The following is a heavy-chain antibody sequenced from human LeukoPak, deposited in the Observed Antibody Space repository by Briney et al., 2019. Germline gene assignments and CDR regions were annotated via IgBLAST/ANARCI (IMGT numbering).Heavy chain of an antibody. CDR2: IYYSGST. J-gene: IGHJ4*02. V-gene: IGHV4-59*01. Sequence: KPSETLSLTCNISGGSIGSYYWSWIRQSPGMGLGWIGYIYYSGSTNYNPSLKSRVIISVDTSKNQFSLNLSSVTAADTAVYYCARSSWSYDGHFDSWGQGTLVTVSS. CDR1: GGSIGSYY. CDR3: ARSSWSYDGHFDS. D-gene: IGHD1-26*01.